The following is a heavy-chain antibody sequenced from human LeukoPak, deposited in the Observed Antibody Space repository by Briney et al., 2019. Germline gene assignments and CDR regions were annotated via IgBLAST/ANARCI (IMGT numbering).Heavy chain of an antibody. CDR3: ARAGRYCSSTSCYSLDVY. V-gene: IGHV1-2*02. CDR2: INPNSGGT. J-gene: IGHJ4*02. D-gene: IGHD2-2*02. CDR1: GYTFTGYY. Sequence: ASVKVSCKASGYTFTGYYMHWVRQAPGQGLEWMGWINPNSGGTNYAQKFQGRVTMTTDTSTSTAYMELRSLRSDDTAVCYCARAGRYCSSTSCYSLDVYWGQGTLVTVSS.